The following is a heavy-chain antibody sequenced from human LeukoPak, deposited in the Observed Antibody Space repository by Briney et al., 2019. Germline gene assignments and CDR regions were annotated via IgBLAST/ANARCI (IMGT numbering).Heavy chain of an antibody. CDR3: AVDCGTASCYTGY. D-gene: IGHD2-2*02. CDR2: ISAYNGNK. Sequence: ASVKVSCKASGYTFTSYGISWVRQAPGQGLEWMGWISAYNGNKNYAQKFQGRVTMTTDISTRTAYMELRSLRSDDTAVYFCAVDCGTASCYTGYWGQGTLVTVSS. J-gene: IGHJ4*02. V-gene: IGHV1-18*01. CDR1: GYTFTSYG.